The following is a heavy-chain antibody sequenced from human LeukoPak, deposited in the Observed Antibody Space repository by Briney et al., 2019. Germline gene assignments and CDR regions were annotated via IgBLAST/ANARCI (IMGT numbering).Heavy chain of an antibody. V-gene: IGHV3-33*01. CDR2: IWYDGSNK. Sequence: GGSLRLSCAASGFTFSSYGMHWVRQAPGKGLEWVAVIWYDGSNKYYADSVKGRFTISRDNSKNTLYLQMNNLRAEDTAVYYCARSHKARYSNGLPAEYFQHWGQGTLVTVSS. J-gene: IGHJ1*01. CDR3: ARSHKARYSNGLPAEYFQH. D-gene: IGHD6-19*01. CDR1: GFTFSSYG.